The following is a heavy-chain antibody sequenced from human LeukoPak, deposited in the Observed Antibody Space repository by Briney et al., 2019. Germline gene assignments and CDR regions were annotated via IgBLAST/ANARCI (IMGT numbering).Heavy chain of an antibody. J-gene: IGHJ6*03. CDR1: GGSISSSSYY. D-gene: IGHD6-13*01. V-gene: IGHV4-39*02. Sequence: PSETLSLTCTVSGGSISSSSYYWGWIRQPPGKGLEWIGSIYYSGSTYYNPSLKSRVTISVDTSKNQFSLKLSSVTAADTAVYYCARDLIRSSWYYYMDVWGKGTTVTVSS. CDR2: IYYSGST. CDR3: ARDLIRSSWYYYMDV.